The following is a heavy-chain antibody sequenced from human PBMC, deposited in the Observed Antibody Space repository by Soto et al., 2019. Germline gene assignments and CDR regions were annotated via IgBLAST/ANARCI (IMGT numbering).Heavy chain of an antibody. CDR2: IDPSDYYT. CDR1: GYSFTSCW. CDR3: AKQSGPYSSTSPVGY. Sequence: PGASLKISCAGSGYSFTSCWISWVRQMPGKGLEWMGRIDPSDYYTTYSPSFQGHVTISVDKSISTAYLQWSRLKAADTAMYYCAKQSGPYSSTSPVGYWGQGTLVTVSS. V-gene: IGHV5-10-1*01. J-gene: IGHJ4*02. D-gene: IGHD6-19*01.